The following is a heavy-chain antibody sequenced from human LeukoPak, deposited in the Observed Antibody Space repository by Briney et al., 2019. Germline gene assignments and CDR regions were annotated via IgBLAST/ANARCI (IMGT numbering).Heavy chain of an antibody. CDR1: GGSISSGDYY. J-gene: IGHJ4*02. CDR3: ARPLRLGELSLSN. CDR2: IYYSGST. Sequence: SETLSLTCTVSGGSISSGDYYWSWIRQPPGKGLEWIGYIYYSGSTYYNPSLKSRVTISVDTSKIQFSLKLSSVTAADTAVYYCARPLRLGELSLSNWGQGTLVTVSS. D-gene: IGHD3-16*02. V-gene: IGHV4-30-4*01.